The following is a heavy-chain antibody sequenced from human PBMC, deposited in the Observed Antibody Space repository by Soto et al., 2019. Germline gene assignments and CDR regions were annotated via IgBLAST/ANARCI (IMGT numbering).Heavy chain of an antibody. V-gene: IGHV3-23*01. Sequence: PGGSLRLSCAASGFTFNNYSINWVRQAPWVGLEWVSTISGSGATTYYTDSVKGRFTISRDNSKQTLSLQMNSLRADDTAMYYCAKGDCSGGSCYRGFESWGQAALVTVS. CDR3: AKGDCSGGSCYRGFES. D-gene: IGHD2-15*01. CDR2: ISGSGATT. J-gene: IGHJ4*02. CDR1: GFTFNNYS.